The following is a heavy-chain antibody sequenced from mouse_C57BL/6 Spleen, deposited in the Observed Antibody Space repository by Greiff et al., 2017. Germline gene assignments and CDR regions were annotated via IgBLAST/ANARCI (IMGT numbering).Heavy chain of an antibody. CDR3: ARLTERFDY. CDR1: GFTFSSYG. V-gene: IGHV5-6*01. J-gene: IGHJ2*01. Sequence: VQLKESGGDLVKPGGSLKLSCAASGFTFSSYGMSWVRQTPDKRLEWVATISSGGSYTYYPDSVKGRFTISRDNAKNTLYLQMSSLKSEDTAMYYCARLTERFDYWGQGTTLTVSS. CDR2: ISSGGSYT.